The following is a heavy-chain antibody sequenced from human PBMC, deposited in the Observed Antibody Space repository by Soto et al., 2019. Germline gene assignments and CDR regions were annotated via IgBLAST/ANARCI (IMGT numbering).Heavy chain of an antibody. J-gene: IGHJ3*02. CDR1: GFTFSSYG. CDR2: IWYDGSNK. D-gene: IGHD3-22*01. V-gene: IGHV3-33*01. Sequence: PGGSLRLSCAASGFTFSSYGMHWVRQAPGKGLEWVAVIWYDGSNKYYADSVKGRFTISRDNSKNTLYLQMNSLRAEDTALFYCAREGDYYDSSGYLGAFDIWGQGTMVTVSS. CDR3: AREGDYYDSSGYLGAFDI.